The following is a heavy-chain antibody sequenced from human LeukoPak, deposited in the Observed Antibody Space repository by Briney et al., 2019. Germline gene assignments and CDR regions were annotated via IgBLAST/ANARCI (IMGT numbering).Heavy chain of an antibody. CDR1: GGSISSYY. Sequence: SGTLSLTCTVSGGSISSYYWSWIRQPPGKGLEWIGYIYYSGSTNYNPSLKSRVTISVDTSKNQFSLKLSSVTAADTAVYYCARGVYYDSSGSYLGSYDAFDIWGQGTMVSVSS. J-gene: IGHJ3*02. CDR3: ARGVYYDSSGSYLGSYDAFDI. V-gene: IGHV4-59*01. D-gene: IGHD3-22*01. CDR2: IYYSGST.